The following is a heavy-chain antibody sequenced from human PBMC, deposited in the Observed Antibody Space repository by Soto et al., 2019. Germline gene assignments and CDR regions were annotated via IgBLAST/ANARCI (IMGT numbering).Heavy chain of an antibody. V-gene: IGHV4-34*01. D-gene: IGHD2-2*01. CDR1: GGSFSGYY. J-gene: IGHJ4*02. CDR2: VNHSGTT. CDR3: ARGIGYCSSINCYSSRRLRFDS. Sequence: PSETLSLTCAVYGGSFSGYYWTWIRQSPEKGLEWIGEVNHSGTTYYNPSLKTRVTISVHTPKNQFSLKMSSVTAADTAVYYCARGIGYCSSINCYSSRRLRFDSWGQGTLVTVSS.